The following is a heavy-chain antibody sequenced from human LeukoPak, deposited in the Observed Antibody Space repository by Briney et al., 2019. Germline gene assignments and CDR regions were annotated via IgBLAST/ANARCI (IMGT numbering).Heavy chain of an antibody. V-gene: IGHV4-4*02. J-gene: IGHJ6*03. CDR3: ARGRVSSSTWYSTYYYFFYMDF. Sequence: SETLSLTCAVSGGSISSSNWWSWVRQPPGKGLEWIGEIYHSGSTNYNPSLKSRVTISVDTSKNQFSLRLRSVTAADTAVYFCARGRVSSSTWYSTYYYFFYMDFWGKGTTVTVSS. D-gene: IGHD4-11*01. CDR2: IYHSGST. CDR1: GGSISSSNW.